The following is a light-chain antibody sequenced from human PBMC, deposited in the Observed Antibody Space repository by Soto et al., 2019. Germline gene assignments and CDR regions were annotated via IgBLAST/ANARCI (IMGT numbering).Light chain of an antibody. CDR1: QSVSSN. CDR3: QQYNNWYT. J-gene: IGKJ2*01. Sequence: EIVMTQSPATLSVSPGERATLSCRASQSVSSNLAWYQQKPGQAPRLLIYGASTRATGIPARFSGSGSGTEFTHTISRLQSEDFAVYYCQQYNNWYTFGQGTKLEIK. V-gene: IGKV3-15*01. CDR2: GAS.